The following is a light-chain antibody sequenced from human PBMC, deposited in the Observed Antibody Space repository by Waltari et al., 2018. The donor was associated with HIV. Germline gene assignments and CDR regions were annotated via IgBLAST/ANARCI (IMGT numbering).Light chain of an antibody. J-gene: IGLJ3*02. Sequence: QSVMTQPPSASGTPGQRVTISCSGSSSNIGRNFVYWYQQRPGTAPKILIYRNNQRPSGVPDRFSGSKSGTSASLAIGGLRSEDEADYYCAAWDDSLSAWVFGGGTKLTVL. CDR3: AAWDDSLSAWV. CDR2: RNN. CDR1: SSNIGRNF. V-gene: IGLV1-47*01.